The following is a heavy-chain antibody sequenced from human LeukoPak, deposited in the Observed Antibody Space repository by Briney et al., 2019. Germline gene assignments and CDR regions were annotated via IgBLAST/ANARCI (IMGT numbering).Heavy chain of an antibody. D-gene: IGHD1-7*01. CDR1: GFTFSSYE. J-gene: IGHJ4*02. V-gene: IGHV3-48*03. CDR2: ISSSGSTI. CDR3: ARGHGWNSEY. Sequence: GGSLRLSCAASGFTFSSYEMNWVRQAPGKGLEWVSYISSSGSTIYYADSVKGRFTISRDNAKNSLYLQMNSLRGEDAAVYYCARGHGWNSEYWGQGTLVTVSS.